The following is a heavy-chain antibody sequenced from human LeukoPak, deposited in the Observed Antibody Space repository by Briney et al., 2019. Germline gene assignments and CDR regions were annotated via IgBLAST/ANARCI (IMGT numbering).Heavy chain of an antibody. Sequence: SSGGYYWSWIRQHPGKGLEWVSGISWNSGSIGYADSVKGRFTISRDNAKNSLYLQMNSLRAEDTALYYCAKDSYSSSWYVAFDIWGQGTMVTVSS. D-gene: IGHD6-13*01. CDR3: AKDSYSSSWYVAFDI. CDR1: SSGGYY. J-gene: IGHJ3*02. V-gene: IGHV3-9*01. CDR2: ISWNSGSI.